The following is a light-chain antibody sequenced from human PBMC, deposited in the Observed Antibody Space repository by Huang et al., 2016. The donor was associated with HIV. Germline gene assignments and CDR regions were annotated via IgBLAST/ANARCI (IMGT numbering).Light chain of an antibody. CDR3: QQRSNWPLT. V-gene: IGKV3-11*01. CDR1: QSIGPY. Sequence: EIVLTQSPVTLSLSPGKRATISCRASQSIGPYLAWYQQKPGQAPGLLIYDASNRATGIPARFSGSGSGTDFTLTISSLDPEDFVVYYCQQRSNWPLTFGGGTKVEIK. CDR2: DAS. J-gene: IGKJ4*01.